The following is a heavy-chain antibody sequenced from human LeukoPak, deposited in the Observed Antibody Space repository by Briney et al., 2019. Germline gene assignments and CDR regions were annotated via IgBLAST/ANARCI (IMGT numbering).Heavy chain of an antibody. CDR1: GGSISGYY. CDR2: IYTSGST. Sequence: LETLSLTCTVSGGSISGYYWSWIRQPSGKGLEWIGRIYTSGSTNYNPSLKSRVTMSVDTSKNQFSLKVSSVTAADTAVYYCARGTEYSSYWFDPWGQGTLVTVSS. D-gene: IGHD6-6*01. J-gene: IGHJ5*02. CDR3: ARGTEYSSYWFDP. V-gene: IGHV4-4*07.